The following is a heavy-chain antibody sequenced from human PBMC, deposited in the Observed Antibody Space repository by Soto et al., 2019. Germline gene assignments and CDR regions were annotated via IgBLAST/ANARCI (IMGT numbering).Heavy chain of an antibody. D-gene: IGHD6-25*01. V-gene: IGHV4-59*08. Sequence: ASVTLSLTCTVSGGSISSYFWSWIRQPPGRGLEWIGHIHYSGSTNYNPSLKSRVTISVDTSKNQVSLKLSSVTAADTAMYFCARQVSSAWPPYYYDMDVWGQGTTVTVSS. CDR2: IHYSGST. CDR1: GGSISSYF. CDR3: ARQVSSAWPPYYYDMDV. J-gene: IGHJ6*02.